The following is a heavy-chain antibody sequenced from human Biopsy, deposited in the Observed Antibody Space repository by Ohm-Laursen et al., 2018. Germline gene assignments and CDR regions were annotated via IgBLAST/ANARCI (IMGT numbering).Heavy chain of an antibody. J-gene: IGHJ4*02. V-gene: IGHV4-59*12. CDR3: ARAAFGPFDS. CDR1: GDSINSSY. CDR2: ISNSGNT. D-gene: IGHD3-16*01. Sequence: TLSLTCTVSGDSINSSYWSWIRQAPGKGLEWIGFISNSGNTNYNPSLKSRVTISADTSKNRFSLRLSSVTAADTAVYYCARAAFGPFDSWGQGALVTVSS.